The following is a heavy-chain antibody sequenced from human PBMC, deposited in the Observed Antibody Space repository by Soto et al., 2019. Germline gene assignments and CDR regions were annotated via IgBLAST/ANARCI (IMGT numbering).Heavy chain of an antibody. CDR3: ARLGYTEYGMDV. CDR2: IWYDGSNK. D-gene: IGHD6-13*01. J-gene: IGHJ6*02. CDR1: GFTFSSYG. Sequence: PGGSLRLSCAASGFTFSSYGMHWVRQDPGKGLEWVAVIWYDGSNKYYADSVKGRFTISRDNSKNTLYLQMNSLRAEDTAVYYCARLGYTEYGMDVWGQGTTVTVSS. V-gene: IGHV3-33*01.